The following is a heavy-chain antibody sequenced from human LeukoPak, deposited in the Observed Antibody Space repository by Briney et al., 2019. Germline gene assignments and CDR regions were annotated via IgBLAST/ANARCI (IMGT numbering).Heavy chain of an antibody. Sequence: SETLSLTCTVSGGSISSYYWSWIRQPAGKGLEWIGRIYTSGSTNYNPSLKSRVTMSVDTSKNQFSLKLSSVTAADTAVYYCARVPPATTVVTWVDYWGQGTLVTVSS. CDR2: IYTSGST. V-gene: IGHV4-4*07. CDR1: GGSISSYY. J-gene: IGHJ4*02. D-gene: IGHD4-23*01. CDR3: ARVPPATTVVTWVDY.